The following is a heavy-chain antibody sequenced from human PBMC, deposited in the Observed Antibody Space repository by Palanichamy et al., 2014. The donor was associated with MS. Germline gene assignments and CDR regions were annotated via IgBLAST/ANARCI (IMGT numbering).Heavy chain of an antibody. V-gene: IGHV3-74*01. J-gene: IGHJ3*02. D-gene: IGHD2-15*01. Sequence: SYADSVKGRFTISRDNAKNTLYLQMNSLRAEDTAVYYCARAPRYCSGGSCYSLQSDAFDIWGQGTMVTVSS. CDR3: ARAPRYCSGGSCYSLQSDAFDI.